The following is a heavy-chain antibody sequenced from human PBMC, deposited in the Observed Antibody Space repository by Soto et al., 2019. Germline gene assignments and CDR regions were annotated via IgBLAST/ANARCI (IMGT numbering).Heavy chain of an antibody. Sequence: QVQLVQSGAEVKKPGASVKVSCKASGYTFTSYAMHWVRQAPGQRLEWMGWINAGNGNTKYSQMFQGRVTITSDTSAITVYIELSSLCSEDTAVYYCASSYDYDISGYYSLYDYYGLDFWGQGTTVTVSS. CDR2: INAGNGNT. V-gene: IGHV1-3*01. CDR1: GYTFTSYA. D-gene: IGHD3-22*01. J-gene: IGHJ6*02. CDR3: ASSYDYDISGYYSLYDYYGLDF.